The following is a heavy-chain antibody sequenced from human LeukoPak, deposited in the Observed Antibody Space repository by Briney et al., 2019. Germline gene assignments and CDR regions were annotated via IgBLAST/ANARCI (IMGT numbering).Heavy chain of an antibody. J-gene: IGHJ4*02. CDR3: TRGGGAFCGSDCHRNFDF. D-gene: IGHD2-21*02. Sequence: GGSLRLSCAASWLTVSNNYMSWVRQAPGKGLEWVSVIYSDGSTYYANSVKGRFTISRDNSKNTLDLQMNSLGAEDTAVYYCTRGGGAFCGSDCHRNFDFWGQGTLVTVSS. CDR1: WLTVSNNY. V-gene: IGHV3-53*01. CDR2: IYSDGST.